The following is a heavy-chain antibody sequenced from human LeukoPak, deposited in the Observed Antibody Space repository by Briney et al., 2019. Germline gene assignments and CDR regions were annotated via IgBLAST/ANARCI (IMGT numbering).Heavy chain of an antibody. D-gene: IGHD1-26*01. CDR3: ARAQWERQIAGSYYYGMDV. CDR1: GGTFSSYA. Sequence: SVKVSCKASGGTFSSYAISWVRHAPGQGLEWMGRVIPILGIANYAQKFQGRVTITADKSTSTAYMELSSLRSEDTAVYYCARAQWERQIAGSYYYGMDVWGQGTTVTVSS. V-gene: IGHV1-69*04. J-gene: IGHJ6*02. CDR2: VIPILGIA.